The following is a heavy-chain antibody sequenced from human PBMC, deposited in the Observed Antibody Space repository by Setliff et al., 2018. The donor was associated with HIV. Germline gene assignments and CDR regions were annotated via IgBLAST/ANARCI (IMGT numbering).Heavy chain of an antibody. J-gene: IGHJ4*02. CDR1: GYTFTSYY. CDR2: INPSSGST. CDR3: ARDPRITMVRGVIGYYFDY. V-gene: IGHV1-46*01. Sequence: ASVKVSCKASGYTFTSYYMHWVRQAPGQGLEWMGIINPSSGSTTYARKFQGRVTMTRDTSTSTVYMELSSLRSEDTAVYYCARDPRITMVRGVIGYYFDYWGQGTLVTVSS. D-gene: IGHD3-10*01.